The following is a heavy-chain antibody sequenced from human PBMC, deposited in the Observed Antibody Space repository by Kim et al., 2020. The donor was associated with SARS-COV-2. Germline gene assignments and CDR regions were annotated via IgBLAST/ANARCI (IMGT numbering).Heavy chain of an antibody. Sequence: YGHSVKGLFNNSRNKAKNSLYLQMNSLRGEDTAVYYCAREIDIAAAGIDYWGQGTLVTVSS. CDR3: AREIDIAAAGIDY. J-gene: IGHJ4*02. V-gene: IGHV3-11*04. D-gene: IGHD6-13*01.